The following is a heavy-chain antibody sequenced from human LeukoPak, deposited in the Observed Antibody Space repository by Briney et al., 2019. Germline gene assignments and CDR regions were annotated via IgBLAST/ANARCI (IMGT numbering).Heavy chain of an antibody. CDR3: ARHAVGDAFDI. CDR1: GGSISSYY. J-gene: IGHJ3*02. V-gene: IGHV4-59*08. D-gene: IGHD3-16*01. CDR2: IYYSGST. Sequence: SETLSLTCTVSGGSISSYYWSWIRQPPGKGLEWIGYIYYSGSTNYNPSLKSRVTISVDTSKNQFSLKLSSVTAADTAVHYCARHAVGDAFDIWGQGTMVTVSS.